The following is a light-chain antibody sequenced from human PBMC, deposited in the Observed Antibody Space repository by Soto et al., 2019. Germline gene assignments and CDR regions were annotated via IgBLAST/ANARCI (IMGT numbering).Light chain of an antibody. CDR1: QSVSID. CDR3: QQYGSSPRWT. Sequence: IVMTQSPATLSVSPWERATLSCRASQSVSIDLAWYQQTPGQAPRLLIYGASTRATGIPVRFSGSGSGTDFTLTISSLEPEDFAVYYCQQYGSSPRWTFGQGTKVDIK. V-gene: IGKV3-15*01. J-gene: IGKJ1*01. CDR2: GAS.